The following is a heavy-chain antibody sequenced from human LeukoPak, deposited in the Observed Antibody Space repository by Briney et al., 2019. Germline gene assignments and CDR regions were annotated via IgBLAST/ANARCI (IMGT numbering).Heavy chain of an antibody. J-gene: IGHJ4*02. CDR2: IYYSGST. D-gene: IGHD2-2*01. CDR3: ARVYRSSHGVHYYFDY. CDR1: GGSISSGGYY. Sequence: SETLSLTCTVSGGSISSGGYYWSWIRQHPGKGLDWIGYIYYSGSTYYTPSLKSRVTISVDTSQNQLYLKLVSVTATDAAVYACARVYRSSHGVHYYFDYWGQGTLVTVSS. V-gene: IGHV4-31*03.